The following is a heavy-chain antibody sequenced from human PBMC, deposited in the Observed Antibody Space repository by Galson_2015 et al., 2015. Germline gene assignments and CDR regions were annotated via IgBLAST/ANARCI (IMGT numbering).Heavy chain of an antibody. D-gene: IGHD3-22*01. Sequence: SLRLSCAASGFTFSSYAMSWVRQAPGKGLEWVSAISGSGGSTYYADSVKGRFTISRDNSKNTLYLQMNSLRAEDTAVYYCAKDGTVVISVAEYFQHWGQGTLVTVSS. CDR3: AKDGTVVISVAEYFQH. CDR2: ISGSGGST. V-gene: IGHV3-23*01. CDR1: GFTFSSYA. J-gene: IGHJ1*01.